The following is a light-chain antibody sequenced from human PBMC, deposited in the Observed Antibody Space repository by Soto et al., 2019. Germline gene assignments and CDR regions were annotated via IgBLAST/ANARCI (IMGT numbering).Light chain of an antibody. CDR3: CSYAGSYVV. Sequence: QSALTQPRSVSGSPGQSVTISCTGTSSDVGGYNYVSWYQQHPGKAPKLMIYDVSKRPSGVPDRFSGSKSGNTASLTISGLQAEDEADYCCCSYAGSYVVFGGGTKLTVL. CDR1: SSDVGGYNY. J-gene: IGLJ2*01. V-gene: IGLV2-11*01. CDR2: DVS.